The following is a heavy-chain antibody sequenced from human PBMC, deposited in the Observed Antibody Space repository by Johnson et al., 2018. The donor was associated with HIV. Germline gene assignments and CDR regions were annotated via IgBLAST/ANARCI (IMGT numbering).Heavy chain of an antibody. J-gene: IGHJ3*02. CDR2: ILLDGSEK. CDR3: AREGWILDRNDAFDI. Sequence: VQLVESGGGLVQPGGSLILSCSSSGFTFSSSWMSWVRHAPRKVLEWVANILLDGSEKNYVDSVKGRFIISRAKAKNSLYLQMNSLRAEDTAVYYCAREGWILDRNDAFDIWGQGTMVTVSS. V-gene: IGHV3-7*01. CDR1: GFTFSSSW. D-gene: IGHD3/OR15-3a*01.